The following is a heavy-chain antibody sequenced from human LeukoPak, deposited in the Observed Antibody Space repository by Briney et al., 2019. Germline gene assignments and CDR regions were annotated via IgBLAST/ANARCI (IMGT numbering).Heavy chain of an antibody. V-gene: IGHV4-4*07. J-gene: IGHJ5*02. CDR1: GGSISGYY. CDR3: ARAVDFWSGYSNGGFDP. D-gene: IGHD3-3*01. CDR2: IYSSGST. Sequence: SEALSLTCTVSGGSISGYYWSWIRQPAGKGLEWIGRIYSSGSTNYNPSLKSRVTMSVDTSKNQFSLKLGSVTAADTAVYYCARAVDFWSGYSNGGFDPWGQGTLVTVSS.